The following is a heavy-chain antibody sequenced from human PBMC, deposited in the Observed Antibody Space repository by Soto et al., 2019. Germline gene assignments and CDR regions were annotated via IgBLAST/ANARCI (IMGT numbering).Heavy chain of an antibody. Sequence: GGSLRLSCAASGFTFSSYAMSWVRQAPGKGLEWVSAISGSGGSTYYADSVKGRFTISRDNSKNTLYLQMNSLRAEDTAVYYCAKAGWDTAMATRGWFDPWGQGTLVTVSS. J-gene: IGHJ5*02. CDR2: ISGSGGST. V-gene: IGHV3-23*01. CDR3: AKAGWDTAMATRGWFDP. CDR1: GFTFSSYA. D-gene: IGHD5-18*01.